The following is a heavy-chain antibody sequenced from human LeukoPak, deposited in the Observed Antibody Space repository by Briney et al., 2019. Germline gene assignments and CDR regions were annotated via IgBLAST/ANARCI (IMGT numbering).Heavy chain of an antibody. V-gene: IGHV3-21*01. CDR3: ASPGGNGAY. D-gene: IGHD4-23*01. CDR2: ISSSSSYI. Sequence: PGGSLRLSCAASGFTFSSYSMTWVRQAPGKGLEWVSSISSSSSYIYYADSVKGRFTISRDNAKNSLYLQMNSLRAEDTAVYYCASPGGNGAYWGQGTLVTVSS. CDR1: GFTFSSYS. J-gene: IGHJ4*02.